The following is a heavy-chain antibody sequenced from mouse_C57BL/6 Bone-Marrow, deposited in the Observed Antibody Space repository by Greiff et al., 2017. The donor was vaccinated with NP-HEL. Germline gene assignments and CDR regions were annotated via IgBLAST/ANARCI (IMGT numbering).Heavy chain of an antibody. CDR1: GYTFTSYG. J-gene: IGHJ3*01. Sequence: VQLQQSGAELARPGASVKLSCKASGYTFTSYGISWVKQRTGQGLEWIGEIYPRSGNTYYNEKFKGKASLTADKSSSTAYMELRSLTSEDSSVYYCAIYGSSSWFAYWGQGTLVTVSA. V-gene: IGHV1-81*01. CDR3: AIYGSSSWFAY. D-gene: IGHD1-1*01. CDR2: IYPRSGNT.